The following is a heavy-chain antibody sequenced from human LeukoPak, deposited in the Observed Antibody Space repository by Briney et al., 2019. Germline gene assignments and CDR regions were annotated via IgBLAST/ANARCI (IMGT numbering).Heavy chain of an antibody. CDR1: GYTFTSYY. J-gene: IGHJ4*02. CDR2: INVYNGKT. CDR3: VRDKAGCCYDY. V-gene: IGHV1-18*04. D-gene: IGHD2-15*01. Sequence: ASVKVSCKASGYTFTSYYMHWVRQAPGQGLEWMGWINVYNGKTNYAQKLQGRVTVTTDTSTSTAYMELRSLRSDDTAVYYCVRDKAGCCYDYWGQGTLVTVSS.